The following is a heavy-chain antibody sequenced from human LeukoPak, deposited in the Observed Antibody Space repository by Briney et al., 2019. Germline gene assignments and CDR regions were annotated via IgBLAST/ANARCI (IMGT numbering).Heavy chain of an antibody. CDR2: NMLILTIA. V-gene: IGHV1-69*02. D-gene: IGHD4-23*01. CDR3: ERGSNGGPLRYFDY. J-gene: IGHJ4*02. CDR1: GGSFSSYT. Sequence: SVKVSCKASGGSFSSYTISWLRQATRQRLEWMGRNMLILTIANNAQYFQGRVTNTASKATSTAYMELLSRRSEDAAENYCERGSNGGPLRYFDYGGQGTLVTVSS.